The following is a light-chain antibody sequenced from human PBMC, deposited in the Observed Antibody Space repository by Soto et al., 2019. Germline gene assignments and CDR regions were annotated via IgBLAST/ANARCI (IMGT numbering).Light chain of an antibody. Sequence: DIQMTQSPSSLSAFLGDRVSITCRASQSISSFVNWYQQKPGKAPKLLIYAGSSLQSGVPSRFSGTASGTDFTLTISNPQPEDFATYYCQQTFSIPPITFGQGTRLEIK. J-gene: IGKJ5*01. CDR3: QQTFSIPPIT. V-gene: IGKV1-39*01. CDR2: AGS. CDR1: QSISSF.